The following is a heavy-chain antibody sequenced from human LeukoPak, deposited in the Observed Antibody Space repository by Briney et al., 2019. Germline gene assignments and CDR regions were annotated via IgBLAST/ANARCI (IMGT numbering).Heavy chain of an antibody. CDR3: ARDRSPERTMIAGDLDY. V-gene: IGHV1-69*05. D-gene: IGHD3-22*01. CDR1: GGTFSRYA. CDR2: IIPIFGTA. J-gene: IGHJ4*02. Sequence: EASVKVSCKASGGTFSRYAISRVRQAPGQGLEWMGEIIPIFGTANYAQKFQGRVTITTDESTSTAYMELSSLRSEDTAVYYCARDRSPERTMIAGDLDYWGQGTLVTVSS.